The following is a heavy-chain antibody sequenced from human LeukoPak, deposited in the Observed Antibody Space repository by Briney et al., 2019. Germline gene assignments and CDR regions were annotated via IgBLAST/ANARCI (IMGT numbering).Heavy chain of an antibody. Sequence: SLRLSCAASGFTFDDYAMHWVRQAPGKGLEWVSGISWNSGSIGYADSVKGRFTISRDNAKNSLYLQMNSLRAEDTAVYYCAREIPYYMDVWGKGTTVTVSS. CDR3: AREIPYYMDV. CDR2: ISWNSGSI. J-gene: IGHJ6*03. V-gene: IGHV3-9*01. CDR1: GFTFDDYA.